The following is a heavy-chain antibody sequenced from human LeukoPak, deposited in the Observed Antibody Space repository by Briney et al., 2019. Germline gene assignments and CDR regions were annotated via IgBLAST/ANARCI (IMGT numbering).Heavy chain of an antibody. D-gene: IGHD1-26*01. CDR2: ISYDGSNK. V-gene: IGHV3-30-3*01. Sequence: GGSLRLSCAASGFTFSSYAMHWVRQAPGKGLEWVAVISYDGSNKYYADSVKGRFTISRDNSKNTLYLQMNSLRAEDTAVYYCAGEGAGQFDYWGQGTLVTVSS. J-gene: IGHJ4*02. CDR1: GFTFSSYA. CDR3: AGEGAGQFDY.